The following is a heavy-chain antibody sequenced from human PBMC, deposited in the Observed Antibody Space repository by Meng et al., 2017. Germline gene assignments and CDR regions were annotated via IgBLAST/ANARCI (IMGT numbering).Heavy chain of an antibody. CDR3: ASGLIAAAAANTNDY. D-gene: IGHD6-13*01. Sequence: GGPLRPPCAASGFTFSSYSMNWVRQAPGKGLEWVSSISSSSSYIYYADSVKGRFTISRDNAKNSLYLQMNGLRAEDTAVYYCASGLIAAAAANTNDYWGQGTLVTVSS. J-gene: IGHJ4*02. CDR2: ISSSSSYI. CDR1: GFTFSSYS. V-gene: IGHV3-21*01.